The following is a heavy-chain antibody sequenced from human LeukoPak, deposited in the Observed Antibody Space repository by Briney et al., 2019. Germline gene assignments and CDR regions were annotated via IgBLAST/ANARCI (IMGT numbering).Heavy chain of an antibody. CDR2: ISISSSYI. CDR3: ARSDYCGGDCYSSLSNY. V-gene: IGHV3-21*01. J-gene: IGHJ4*02. D-gene: IGHD2-21*02. Sequence: GGSLRLPCAASGFTFRSYSMNWVRQAPGKGLEWVSSISISSSYIYYADSVKGRFTISRDNAKNSLYLQMNSLRAEDTAVYFCARSDYCGGDCYSSLSNYWGQGTLVTVSS. CDR1: GFTFRSYS.